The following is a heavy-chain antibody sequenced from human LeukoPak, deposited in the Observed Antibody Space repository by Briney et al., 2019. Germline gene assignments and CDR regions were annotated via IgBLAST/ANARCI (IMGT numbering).Heavy chain of an antibody. V-gene: IGHV3-30*04. CDR3: ARDLAAAAGIFDY. D-gene: IGHD6-13*01. CDR2: ISYDGSNK. Sequence: GGSLRLSCAASGFTFSSYAMHWVRQAPGKGLEWVAVISYDGSNKYYADSVKGRFTISRDNSKNTLYLQMNSLRAEDTAVYYCARDLAAAAGIFDYWGQGTLVTVSS. J-gene: IGHJ4*02. CDR1: GFTFSSYA.